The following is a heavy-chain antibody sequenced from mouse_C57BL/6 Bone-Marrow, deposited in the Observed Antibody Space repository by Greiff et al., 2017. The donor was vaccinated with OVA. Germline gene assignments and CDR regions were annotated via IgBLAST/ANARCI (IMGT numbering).Heavy chain of an antibody. Sequence: QVQLKQPGAELVKPGASVKLSCKASGYTFTSYWMQWVKQRPGQGLEWIGEIDPSDSYTNYNQKFKGKATLTVDTSSSTAYMQLSSLTSEDSAVYYCASLYYGNNYWYIDVWGTGTTVTVSS. CDR2: IDPSDSYT. V-gene: IGHV1-50*01. D-gene: IGHD2-1*01. CDR3: ASLYYGNNYWYIDV. CDR1: GYTFTSYW. J-gene: IGHJ1*03.